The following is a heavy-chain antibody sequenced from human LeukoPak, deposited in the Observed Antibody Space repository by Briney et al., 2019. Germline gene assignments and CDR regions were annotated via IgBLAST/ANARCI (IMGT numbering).Heavy chain of an antibody. Sequence: SVKVSCKASGGTFSSYAISWVRQAPGQGLEWMGRIIPILGIANYAQKFQGRVTITADKSTSTAYMELSSLRSEDTAVYYCARDPPHYYGMDVWGQGITVTVSS. CDR3: ARDPPHYYGMDV. CDR2: IIPILGIA. CDR1: GGTFSSYA. J-gene: IGHJ6*02. V-gene: IGHV1-69*04.